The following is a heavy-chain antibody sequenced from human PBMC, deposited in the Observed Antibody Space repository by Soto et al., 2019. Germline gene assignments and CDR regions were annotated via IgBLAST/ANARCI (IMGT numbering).Heavy chain of an antibody. J-gene: IGHJ4*02. D-gene: IGHD3-3*01. V-gene: IGHV4-59*01. Sequence: SETLSLTCTVSGGSISSYYWSWIRQPPGKGLEWIGYIYYSGSTNYNPSLKSRVTISVDTSKNQFSLKLSSVTAADTAVYYCARSDFWSGYYGWGQGTLVTVSS. CDR1: GGSISSYY. CDR3: ARSDFWSGYYG. CDR2: IYYSGST.